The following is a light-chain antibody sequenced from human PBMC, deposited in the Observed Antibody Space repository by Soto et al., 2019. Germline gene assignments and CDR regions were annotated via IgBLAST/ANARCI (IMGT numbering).Light chain of an antibody. Sequence: EIVLTQSPATLSLSPGESATLSCRATRNVSSYLAWYQQKPGQAPRLLIYDASSRPTDIPARFSGSGSGTDFTLTISSLEPEDFALYYCQQRSNWPITFGQGTRLEIK. V-gene: IGKV3-11*01. CDR3: QQRSNWPIT. J-gene: IGKJ5*01. CDR2: DAS. CDR1: RNVSSY.